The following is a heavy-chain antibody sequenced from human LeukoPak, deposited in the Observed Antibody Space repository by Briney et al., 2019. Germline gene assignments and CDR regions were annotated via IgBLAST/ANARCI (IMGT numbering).Heavy chain of an antibody. V-gene: IGHV3-33*01. J-gene: IGHJ4*02. CDR3: AREWGRIAVAGGPGY. D-gene: IGHD6-19*01. CDR1: GFTFSNYG. CDR2: IWYDGRTK. Sequence: PGGSLRLSCEVSGFTFSNYGMHWVRQAPGKGLEWVALIWYDGRTKFHADSVKGRFTISRDNFENTLYLLMSSLRVEDTAVYYCAREWGRIAVAGGPGYWGQGTLVTVSS.